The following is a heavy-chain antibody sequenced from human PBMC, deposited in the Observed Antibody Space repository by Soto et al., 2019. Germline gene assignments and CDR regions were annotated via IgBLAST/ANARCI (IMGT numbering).Heavy chain of an antibody. D-gene: IGHD2-15*01. Sequence: EVQLVESGGGLVMPGGSLRLSCAASGFTFSAYHMNWVRQAPGKGLEWVSSINPTSSHIYYADSVRGRFTISRDDSKNSVSLQMNSLRTEDAALYYCARGYCGGGGCYLRRDAFDVWGQGPMVTVSS. J-gene: IGHJ3*01. V-gene: IGHV3-21*01. CDR2: INPTSSHI. CDR1: GFTFSAYH. CDR3: ARGYCGGGGCYLRRDAFDV.